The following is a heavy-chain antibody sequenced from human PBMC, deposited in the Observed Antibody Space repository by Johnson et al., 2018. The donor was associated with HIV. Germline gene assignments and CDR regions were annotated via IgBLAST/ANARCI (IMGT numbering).Heavy chain of an antibody. D-gene: IGHD6-13*01. CDR3: AKGKQLVNSGTLEI. CDR1: GFSFSDYY. Sequence: QVQLVESGGGLVKPGGSLRLSCAASGFSFSDYYMSWIRQAPGKGLEWISYMSSSGSTIYHAESVKGRFTISRDNAKNSLYLQMDSLRAEDTALYHCAKGKQLVNSGTLEIWGQGTMVTVSS. V-gene: IGHV3-11*01. J-gene: IGHJ3*02. CDR2: MSSSGSTI.